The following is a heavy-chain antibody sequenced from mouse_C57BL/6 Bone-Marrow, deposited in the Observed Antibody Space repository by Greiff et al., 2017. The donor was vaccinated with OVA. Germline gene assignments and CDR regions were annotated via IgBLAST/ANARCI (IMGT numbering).Heavy chain of an antibody. CDR1: GYTFTSYW. V-gene: IGHV1-59*01. J-gene: IGHJ1*03. Sequence: QVQLQQPGAELVRPGTSVKLSCKASGYTFTSYWMHWVKQRPGQGLEWIGVIDPSDSYTNYNQKFKGKATLTVDTSSSTAYMQLSSLTSEDSAVYYCAREEDYYGSRGPYFDVWGTGTTVTVSS. CDR2: IDPSDSYT. D-gene: IGHD1-1*01. CDR3: AREEDYYGSRGPYFDV.